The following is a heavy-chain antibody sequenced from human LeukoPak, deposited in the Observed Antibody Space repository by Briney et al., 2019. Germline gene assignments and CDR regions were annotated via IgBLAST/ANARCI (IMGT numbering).Heavy chain of an antibody. CDR3: ARRGGKYSSSSINY. J-gene: IGHJ1*01. Sequence: GGSLRLSCAASGFIFSSYGIHWVRQAPGKGLEWVAVIWYDGSNRYYADSLKGRLTISRDNSKNTLYLQMNSLRAEDTAVYYCARRGGKYSSSSINYWGQGTLVTVSS. CDR1: GFIFSSYG. V-gene: IGHV3-33*01. D-gene: IGHD6-6*01. CDR2: IWYDGSNR.